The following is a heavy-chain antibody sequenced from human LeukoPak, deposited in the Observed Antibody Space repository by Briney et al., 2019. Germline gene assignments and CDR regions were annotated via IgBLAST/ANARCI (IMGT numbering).Heavy chain of an antibody. CDR1: GGSISSGSYY. CDR3: ARHEYYYDSSGYYRDY. J-gene: IGHJ4*02. V-gene: IGHV4-61*02. Sequence: SETLSLTCTVSGGSISSGSYYWSWIRQPAGKGLEWIGRIYTSGSTNYNPSLKSRVTISVDTSKNQFSLKLSSVTAADTAVYYCARHEYYYDSSGYYRDYWGQGTLVTVSS. D-gene: IGHD3-22*01. CDR2: IYTSGST.